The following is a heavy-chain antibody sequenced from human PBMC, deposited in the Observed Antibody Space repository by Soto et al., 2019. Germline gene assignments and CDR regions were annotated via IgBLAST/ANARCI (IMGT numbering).Heavy chain of an antibody. V-gene: IGHV4-39*01. D-gene: IGHD6-19*01. Sequence: PSETLSLTCTVSGGSISSSSYYWGWIRQPPGKGLEWIGSIYYGGSTYYNPSLKSRVTISVDTSKNQFSLKLSSVTAADTAVYYCARRNFAYSSGWYAHFDYWGQGTLVTVSS. CDR1: GGSISSSSYY. CDR2: IYYGGST. CDR3: ARRNFAYSSGWYAHFDY. J-gene: IGHJ4*02.